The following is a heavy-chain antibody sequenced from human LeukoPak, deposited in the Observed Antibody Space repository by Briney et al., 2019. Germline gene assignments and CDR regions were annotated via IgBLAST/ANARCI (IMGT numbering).Heavy chain of an antibody. CDR1: GFRLSSYW. V-gene: IGHV3-7*01. D-gene: IGHD2-2*01. CDR3: AREGIAAASVLDY. Sequence: PGGSLRLSCAASGFRLSSYWMSWVRQAPGKGLEWVASIKEDGSKKYYVDSVKGRFTISRDNAKNSLYLQMNGLRAEDTAAYYCAREGIAAASVLDYWGQGTLVTVSS. J-gene: IGHJ4*02. CDR2: IKEDGSKK.